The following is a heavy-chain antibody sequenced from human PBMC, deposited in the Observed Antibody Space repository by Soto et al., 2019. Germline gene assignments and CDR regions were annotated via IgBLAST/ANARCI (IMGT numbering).Heavy chain of an antibody. J-gene: IGHJ6*03. D-gene: IGHD3-10*01. CDR1: GGSISSSSYY. CDR2: IYYSGST. CDR3: ARPGSGSYRYYYYYMDV. V-gene: IGHV4-39*01. Sequence: SETLSLTCTVSGGSISSSSYYWGWIRQPPGKGLEWIGSIYYSGSTYYNPSLKSRVTISVDTSKNQFSLKLSSVTAADTAVYYCARPGSGSYRYYYYYMDVWGKGTTVTVSS.